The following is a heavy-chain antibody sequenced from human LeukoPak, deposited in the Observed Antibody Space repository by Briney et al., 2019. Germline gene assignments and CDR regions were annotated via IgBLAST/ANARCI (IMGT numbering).Heavy chain of an antibody. CDR3: ARVPAEWFGELEHVVDNWFDP. CDR1: GYTFTSYG. J-gene: IGHJ5*02. V-gene: IGHV1-18*04. CDR2: ISAYNGNT. D-gene: IGHD3-10*01. Sequence: ASVKVSCKASGYTFTSYGISWVRQAPGQGLEWMGWISAYNGNTNYAQKLQGRVTMTTDTSTSTAYMELRSLRSDDTAVYYCARVPAEWFGELEHVVDNWFDPWGQGTLATVSS.